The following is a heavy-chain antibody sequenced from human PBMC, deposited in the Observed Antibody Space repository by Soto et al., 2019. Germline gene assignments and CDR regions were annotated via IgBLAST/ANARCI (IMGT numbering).Heavy chain of an antibody. CDR3: ARISRSSSWSPYYYYYMDV. CDR2: IFSNDEK. V-gene: IGHV2-26*01. J-gene: IGHJ6*03. D-gene: IGHD6-13*01. CDR1: GFSLSNARMG. Sequence: SGPTLVNPTETLTLTCTVSGFSLSNARMGVSWIRQPPGKALEWLAHIFSNDEKSYSTSLKSRLTISKDTSKSQVVLTMTNMDPVDTATYYCARISRSSSWSPYYYYYMDVWGKGTTVTVSS.